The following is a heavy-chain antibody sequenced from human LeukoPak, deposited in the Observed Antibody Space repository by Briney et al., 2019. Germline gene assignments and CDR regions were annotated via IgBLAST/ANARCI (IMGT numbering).Heavy chain of an antibody. D-gene: IGHD3-9*01. J-gene: IGHJ3*02. CDR1: GFTFSSYA. Sequence: PGGSLRLSCAASGFTFSSYAMSWVRQAPGKGLEWVSAISGSGGSTYYADSVKGRFTISRDNSKNTLYLQMNSLRAEDTAVYYCAKVLRRSREGVRYFDWLLWDAFDIWGQGTMVTVPS. CDR2: ISGSGGST. CDR3: AKVLRRSREGVRYFDWLLWDAFDI. V-gene: IGHV3-23*01.